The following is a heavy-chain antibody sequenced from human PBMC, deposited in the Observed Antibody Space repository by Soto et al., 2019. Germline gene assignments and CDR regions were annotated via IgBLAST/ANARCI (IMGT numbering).Heavy chain of an antibody. CDR1: GYTLTCYY. J-gene: IGHJ6*02. CDR3: ARDPLSSLAMDV. Sequence: ASVKVSCKASGYTLTCYYMPWVRQAPGKGLEWMGKIIPTFGRTTYAQKFQGTLTISADDSTSTAYMELTSLESDDTAVYYCARDPLSSLAMDVWGQGTTVTVSS. CDR2: IIPTFGRT. V-gene: IGHV1-46*01. D-gene: IGHD3-10*02.